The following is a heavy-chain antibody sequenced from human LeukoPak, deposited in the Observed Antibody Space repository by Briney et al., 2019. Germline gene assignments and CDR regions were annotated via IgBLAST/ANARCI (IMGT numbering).Heavy chain of an antibody. D-gene: IGHD2-2*02. CDR2: ISYDGSNK. CDR3: ARDLGHCSSTSCYRDGMDV. CDR1: GFTFSSYS. J-gene: IGHJ6*02. Sequence: GGSLRLSCAASGFTFSSYSMNWVRQAPGKGLEWVAVISYDGSNKYYADSVKGRFTISRDNSKNTLYLQMNSLRAEDTAVYYCARDLGHCSSTSCYRDGMDVWGQGTTVTVSS. V-gene: IGHV3-30*03.